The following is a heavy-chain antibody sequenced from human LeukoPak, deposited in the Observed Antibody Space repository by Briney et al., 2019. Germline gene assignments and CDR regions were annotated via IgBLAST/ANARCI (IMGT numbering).Heavy chain of an antibody. Sequence: ASVKVSCKASGGTFSNYGISWVRQAPGQGLEWMGGIFPIFGTTNYAQEFQGRLTISADEPTTTVYVELSSLRSDDTAVYYCARVAETGQYQLPSLDSWGQGTLVTVSS. J-gene: IGHJ4*02. CDR1: GGTFSNYG. V-gene: IGHV1-69*01. CDR2: IFPIFGTT. D-gene: IGHD2-2*01. CDR3: ARVAETGQYQLPSLDS.